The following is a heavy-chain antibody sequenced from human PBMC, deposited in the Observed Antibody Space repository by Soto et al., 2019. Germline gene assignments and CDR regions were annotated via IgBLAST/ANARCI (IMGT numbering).Heavy chain of an antibody. V-gene: IGHV4-59*01. CDR3: ASGTTYSSSWYRFDY. CDR2: IYYSGST. J-gene: IGHJ4*02. Sequence: SETLSLTCTVSGGSISSYYWSWIRQPPGKGLEWIGYIYYSGSTNYNPSLKSRVTISVDTSKNQFSLKLSSVTAADTAVYYCASGTTYSSSWYRFDYWGQGTLVTVSS. D-gene: IGHD6-13*01. CDR1: GGSISSYY.